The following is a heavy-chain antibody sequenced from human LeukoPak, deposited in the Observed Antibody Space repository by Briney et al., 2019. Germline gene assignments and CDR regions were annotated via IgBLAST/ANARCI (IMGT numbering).Heavy chain of an antibody. D-gene: IGHD5-18*01. J-gene: IGHJ4*02. V-gene: IGHV4-34*01. CDR1: GGSFSGYY. Sequence: PSETLSLTCAVYGGSFSGYYWSWIRQPPGKGLEWIGEINHSGSTNYNPSLKSRVTISVDTSKNQFSLKLSSVTAADTAVYYCARENSYGHLDYWRQGTLVSVCS. CDR2: INHSGST. CDR3: ARENSYGHLDY.